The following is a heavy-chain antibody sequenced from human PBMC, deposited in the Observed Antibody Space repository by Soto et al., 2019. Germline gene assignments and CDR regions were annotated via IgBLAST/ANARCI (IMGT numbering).Heavy chain of an antibody. D-gene: IGHD2-2*01. CDR1: GFTFRNYG. J-gene: IGHJ6*02. V-gene: IGHV3-33*01. Sequence: QVQLVESGGGVVQPGRSLRLSCAASGFTFRNYGMHWLRHAPGKGLEWVAVIWYDGSSKYHADSVKGGFTISRDNSKSTLYLQMNSLIADDSAVYYCARPIGYCISSTCYDYYYGMDVWGQGTTVTVSS. CDR3: ARPIGYCISSTCYDYYYGMDV. CDR2: IWYDGSSK.